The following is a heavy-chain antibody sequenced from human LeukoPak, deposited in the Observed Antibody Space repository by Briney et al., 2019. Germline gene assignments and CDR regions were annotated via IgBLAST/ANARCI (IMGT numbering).Heavy chain of an antibody. CDR2: IRYDGSSK. J-gene: IGHJ4*02. V-gene: IGHV3-30*02. D-gene: IGHD3-9*01. CDR1: GFTFSSYG. CDR3: AKDFYDILTGYYKAGYFDY. Sequence: GGSLRLSCAASGFTFSSYGMHWVRQAPGKGLEWVAFIRYDGSSKYYADSVKGRFTISRDNSKNTLYLQMNSLRAEDTAVYYCAKDFYDILTGYYKAGYFDYWGQGTLVTVSS.